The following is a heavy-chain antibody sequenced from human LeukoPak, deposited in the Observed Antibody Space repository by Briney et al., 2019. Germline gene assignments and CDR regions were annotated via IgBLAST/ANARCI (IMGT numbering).Heavy chain of an antibody. CDR2: IGTAGDP. CDR3: ARAVQNRDYYYMDV. J-gene: IGHJ6*03. Sequence: GGSLRLSGAASGFTCSSYDMHWVRQATGKGLEWVSAIGTAGDPYYPGSVKGRFTISRENAKNSLYLQMNSLRAGDTAVYYCARAVQNRDYYYMDVWGKGTTVTVSS. CDR1: GFTCSSYD. V-gene: IGHV3-13*05. D-gene: IGHD1-1*01.